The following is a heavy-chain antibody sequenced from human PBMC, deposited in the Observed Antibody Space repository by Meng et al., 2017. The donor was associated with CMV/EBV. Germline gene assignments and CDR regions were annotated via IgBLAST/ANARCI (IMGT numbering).Heavy chain of an antibody. CDR3: ARGSTDDNSWYYY. CDR2: ISYDGSNK. CDR1: GFTLSNAW. J-gene: IGHJ4*02. D-gene: IGHD6-13*01. Sequence: SCAASGFTLSNAWMSWVRQAPGKGLEWVAVISYDGSNKYYADSVKGRFTISRDNSKNTLYLQMNSLRAEDTAVYYCARGSTDDNSWYYYWGQGTLVTVSS. V-gene: IGHV3-30*03.